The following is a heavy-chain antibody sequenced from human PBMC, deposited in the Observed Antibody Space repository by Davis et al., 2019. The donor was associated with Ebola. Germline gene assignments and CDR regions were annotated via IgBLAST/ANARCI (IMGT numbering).Heavy chain of an antibody. J-gene: IGHJ5*02. V-gene: IGHV7-4-1*02. CDR1: GYTFNNYA. CDR3: ARGLMGRGVIVTFDP. Sequence: ASVQVSCKASGYTFNNYAMNWVRQAPGQGLEWMGWINTNTGSPTYAQGFTGRFVFSLDTSVSTAYLQISSLKTEDTAVYYCARGLMGRGVIVTFDPWGQGTLVNVSS. CDR2: INTNTGSP. D-gene: IGHD3-10*01.